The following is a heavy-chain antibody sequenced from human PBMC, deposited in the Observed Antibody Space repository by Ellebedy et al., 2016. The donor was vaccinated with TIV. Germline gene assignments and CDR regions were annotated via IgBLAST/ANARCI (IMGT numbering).Heavy chain of an antibody. D-gene: IGHD3-10*01. CDR1: GGSISSSNW. CDR3: ARVAITMVRGVIVRPEFYYYYGMDV. V-gene: IGHV4-4*02. CDR2: IYHSGST. Sequence: MPGGSLRLSCAVSGGSISSSNWWSWVRQPPGRGLEWIGGIYHSGSTNYNPSLKSRVTISVDKSKNQFSLKLSSVTAADTAVYYCARVAITMVRGVIVRPEFYYYYGMDVWGQGTTVTVSS. J-gene: IGHJ6*02.